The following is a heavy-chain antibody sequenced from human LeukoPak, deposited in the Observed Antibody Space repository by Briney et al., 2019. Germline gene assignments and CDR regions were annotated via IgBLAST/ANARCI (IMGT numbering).Heavy chain of an antibody. CDR2: ISGSGGST. V-gene: IGHV3-23*01. CDR1: GFTFSSYA. CDR3: AKDLMSSSAPFDY. J-gene: IGHJ4*02. D-gene: IGHD6-6*01. Sequence: GGSLRLSCAASGFTFSSYAMSWVRQAPGKGLERLSAISGSGGSTYYADSVKGRFTISRDNSKNTLYLQMNSLRAEDMAVYYCAKDLMSSSAPFDYWGQGTLVTVSS.